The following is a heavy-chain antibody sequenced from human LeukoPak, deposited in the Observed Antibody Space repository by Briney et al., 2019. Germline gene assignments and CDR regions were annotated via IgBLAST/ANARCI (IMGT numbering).Heavy chain of an antibody. Sequence: SVKVSCKASGSTFTSYAISLVRQAPGQGLEWMGRIIPSLDITNYAQTFPGRVSITTDTSTSTTPLDLRSLRPDDTAVYDYTTYYCRTTSCYPYCFDYWGQGTLVTVSS. CDR1: GSTFTSYA. D-gene: IGHD2-2*01. V-gene: IGHV1-69*04. J-gene: IGHJ4*02. CDR2: IIPSLDIT. CDR3: TTYYCRTTSCYPYCFDY.